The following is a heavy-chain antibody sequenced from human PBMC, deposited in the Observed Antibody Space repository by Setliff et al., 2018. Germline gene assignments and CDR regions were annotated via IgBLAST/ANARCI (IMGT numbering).Heavy chain of an antibody. Sequence: PGGSLRLSCAASGFTFRTYSMHWVRQAPGKGLAWVSSISPYSDYIYYADSLKGRFTISRDNAKNSLYLQMNSLGAEDTAVYYCARQLRHAFDIWGQGTMVTVS. CDR1: GFTFRTYS. J-gene: IGHJ3*02. CDR3: ARQLRHAFDI. D-gene: IGHD1-1*01. V-gene: IGHV3-21*06. CDR2: ISPYSDYI.